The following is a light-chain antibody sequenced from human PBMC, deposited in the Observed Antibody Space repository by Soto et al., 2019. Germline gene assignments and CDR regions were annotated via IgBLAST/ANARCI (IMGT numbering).Light chain of an antibody. CDR3: QQYKNWPPMYT. V-gene: IGKV3-15*01. Sequence: EIVMTQSPATLSVSPGERATLSCRASQSVGTNLGWYQQRPGQPPRLLIYGASARATGVPDRFSGSGSGTEFTLAISSLQSEDFAVYYCQQYKNWPPMYTFGHGTKLEIK. CDR2: GAS. J-gene: IGKJ2*01. CDR1: QSVGTN.